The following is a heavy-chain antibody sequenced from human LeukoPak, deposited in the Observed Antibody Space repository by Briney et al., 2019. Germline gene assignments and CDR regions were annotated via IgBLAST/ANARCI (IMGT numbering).Heavy chain of an antibody. CDR3: ARDYGDYVGAFDI. D-gene: IGHD4-17*01. V-gene: IGHV4-59*12. J-gene: IGHJ3*02. CDR1: GGSISSYY. CDR2: IHYSGST. Sequence: SETLSLTCTVSGGSISSYYWNWIRQPPGKGLEWIGLIHYSGSTNYNPPLKSRLTMSVDTSKNQFSLKLSSVTAADTAVYYCARDYGDYVGAFDIWGQGTMVTVSS.